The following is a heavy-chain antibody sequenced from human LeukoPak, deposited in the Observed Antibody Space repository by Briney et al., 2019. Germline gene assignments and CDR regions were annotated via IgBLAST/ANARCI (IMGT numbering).Heavy chain of an antibody. CDR2: ITGSSSYT. Sequence: GGSLRLSCAASGFTFSDYSMTWIRQAPGKGLEWVSYITGSSSYTNYADSVKGRFTISRDNAKNSLYLQMNSLRAEDTAVYYCAREFFGYWGQGTLVTVSS. CDR1: GFTFSDYS. J-gene: IGHJ4*02. CDR3: AREFFGY. V-gene: IGHV3-11*06.